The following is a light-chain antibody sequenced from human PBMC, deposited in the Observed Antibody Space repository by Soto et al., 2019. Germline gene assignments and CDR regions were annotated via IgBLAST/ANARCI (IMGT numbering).Light chain of an antibody. CDR2: EVE. CDR1: GRGIGAYNY. Sequence: QSALTQPASVSGSPGQSITISCTGSGRGIGAYNYVSWYQQHPGKAPKLIIYEVENRPSGVSNRFSASKSAFTASLTISGLQAEDEADYYCSSYTTSYFYVFGPGTKVTVL. J-gene: IGLJ1*01. V-gene: IGLV2-14*01. CDR3: SSYTTSYFYV.